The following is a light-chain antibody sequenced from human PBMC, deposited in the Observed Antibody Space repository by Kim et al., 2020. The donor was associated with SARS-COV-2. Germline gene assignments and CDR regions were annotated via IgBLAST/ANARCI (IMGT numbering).Light chain of an antibody. CDR2: QDN. J-gene: IGLJ1*01. CDR3: QAWDSSTAEGV. V-gene: IGLV3-1*01. CDR1: KLGDKY. Sequence: SYELTQPPSVSVSPGQTASITCSGDKLGDKYACWYQQKPGQSPVLVIYQDNKRPSGIPERFSGSHSGNTATLTISGTQAMDEADYYCQAWDSSTAEGVFGTGTQLTV.